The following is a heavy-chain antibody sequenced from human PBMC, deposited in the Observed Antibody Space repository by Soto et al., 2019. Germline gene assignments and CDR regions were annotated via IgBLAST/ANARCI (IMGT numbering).Heavy chain of an antibody. CDR3: ARGYYGSGSYYSDY. CDR1: GYTFTSYA. D-gene: IGHD3-10*01. J-gene: IGHJ4*02. V-gene: IGHV1-3*01. Sequence: ASVKVSCKASGYTFTSYAMHWVRQAPGQRLEWMGWINAGNGNTKYSQKFQGRVTITRDTSTSTAYMELSSLRSEDTAVYYCARGYYGSGSYYSDYWGQGTLVTVSS. CDR2: INAGNGNT.